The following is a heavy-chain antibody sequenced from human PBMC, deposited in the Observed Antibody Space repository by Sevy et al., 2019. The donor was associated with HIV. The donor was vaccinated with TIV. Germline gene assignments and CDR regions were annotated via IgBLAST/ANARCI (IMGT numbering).Heavy chain of an antibody. CDR1: GFTFSSYA. CDR2: ISGSGGST. D-gene: IGHD2-2*01. J-gene: IGHJ6*03. Sequence: GGSLRLSCAASGFTFSSYAMSWVRQAPGKGLEWVSAISGSGGSTYYADSVKGRLTISRDNSKNTLYLQMNSLRAEDTAVYYCAKAGDVVVPAARVLYYYYMDVWGKGTTVTVSS. V-gene: IGHV3-23*01. CDR3: AKAGDVVVPAARVLYYYYMDV.